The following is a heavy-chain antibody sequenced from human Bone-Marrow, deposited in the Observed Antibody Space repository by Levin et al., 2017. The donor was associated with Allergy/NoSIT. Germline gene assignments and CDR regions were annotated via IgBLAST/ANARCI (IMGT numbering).Heavy chain of an antibody. J-gene: IGHJ4*02. CDR2: ISNSGGVT. CDR3: AKLGALDAVSLVYYFDS. Sequence: GESLKISCAASGFTFDSFAMNWVRQAPGKELEWVSSISNSGGVTHYADSVRGRFIISRDNSKNTLFLQMNSLRVEDTAIYYCAKLGALDAVSLVYYFDSWGQGARVTVSS. D-gene: IGHD3-16*01. CDR1: GFTFDSFA. V-gene: IGHV3-23*05.